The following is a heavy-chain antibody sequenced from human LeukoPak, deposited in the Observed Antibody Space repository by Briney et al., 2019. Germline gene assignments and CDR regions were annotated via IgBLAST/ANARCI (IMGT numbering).Heavy chain of an antibody. V-gene: IGHV1-69*13. CDR1: GGTFSSYA. J-gene: IGHJ4*02. CDR2: IIPIFGTA. D-gene: IGHD3-3*01. CDR3: ARAIFGVVIHFDY. Sequence: SMKVSCKASGGTFSSYAISWVRQAPGQGLEWMGGIIPIFGTANYAQKFQGRVTITADESTSTAYMELSSLRSEDTAVYYCARAIFGVVIHFDYWGQGTLVTVSS.